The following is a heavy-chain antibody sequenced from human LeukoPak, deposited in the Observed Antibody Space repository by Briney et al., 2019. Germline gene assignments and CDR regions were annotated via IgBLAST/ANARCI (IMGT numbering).Heavy chain of an antibody. CDR3: AKDLYGDYVGDY. CDR1: GFTFSSNA. D-gene: IGHD4-17*01. V-gene: IGHV3-23*01. Sequence: PGGSLRLSCAASGFTFSSNAMSWVRQAPGKGLEWVSTISASDGSTFYADSVKGRFTISRDNSKNTLYLQMNSLRAEDTAVYFCAKDLYGDYVGDYWGQGTLVTVSS. CDR2: ISASDGST. J-gene: IGHJ4*02.